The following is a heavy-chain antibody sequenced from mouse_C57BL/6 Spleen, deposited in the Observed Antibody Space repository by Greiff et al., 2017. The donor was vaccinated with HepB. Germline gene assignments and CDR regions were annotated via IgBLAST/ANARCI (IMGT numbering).Heavy chain of an antibody. Sequence: EVMLVESGGGLVKPGGSLKLSCAASGFTFSDYGMHWVRQAPEKGLEWVAYISSGSSTIYYADTVKGRFTISRDNAKNTLFLQMTSLRSEDTAMYYCAISTVVANYFDYWGQGTTLTVSS. CDR1: GFTFSDYG. CDR3: AISTVVANYFDY. D-gene: IGHD1-1*01. CDR2: ISSGSSTI. V-gene: IGHV5-17*01. J-gene: IGHJ2*01.